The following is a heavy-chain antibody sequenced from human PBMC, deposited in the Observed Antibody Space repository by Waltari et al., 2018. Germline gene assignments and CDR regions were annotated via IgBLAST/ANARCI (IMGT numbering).Heavy chain of an antibody. D-gene: IGHD3-16*01. V-gene: IGHV3-7*01. CDR1: GFPFTSFW. CDR2: IKQDGSEK. Sequence: EVQLVESGGGLVQPGGSLSLSCVASGFPFTSFWMSWVRQAPGKGVEWVANIKQDGSEKYYVDSVKGRFTISRDNAKNSLYLQMNSLRAGDTALYYCVRDRGWGNYFDYWGQGTLVTVSS. J-gene: IGHJ4*02. CDR3: VRDRGWGNYFDY.